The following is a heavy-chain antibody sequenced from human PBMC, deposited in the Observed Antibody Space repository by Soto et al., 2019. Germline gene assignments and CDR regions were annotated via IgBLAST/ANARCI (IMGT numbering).Heavy chain of an antibody. Sequence: GGSLRLSCAAGSTVSNNYMSWVRQAPGKGLEWVSAIYNDDSTYYADSVKGRLTISRDNSKNIIYLQINSLLAEDTAVFYFARDYCSGTTCYEFDYWGQGTQVTVSS. CDR2: IYNDDST. CDR1: STVSNNY. J-gene: IGHJ4*02. D-gene: IGHD2-2*01. V-gene: IGHV3-66*01. CDR3: ARDYCSGTTCYEFDY.